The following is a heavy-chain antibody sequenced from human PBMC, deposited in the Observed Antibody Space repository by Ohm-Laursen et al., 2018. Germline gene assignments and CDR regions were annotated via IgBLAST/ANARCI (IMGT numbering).Heavy chain of an antibody. J-gene: IGHJ5*02. CDR3: ARGAYAS. CDR1: GFTFSSYS. D-gene: IGHD3-16*01. Sequence: SLRLSCAASGFTFSSYSMNWVRQASGKGLEWVANIKQDGSEKYYVDSVKGRFTISRDNAKNSLYLQMNSLRADDTAVYYCARGAYASWGQGTLVTVSS. V-gene: IGHV3-7*01. CDR2: IKQDGSEK.